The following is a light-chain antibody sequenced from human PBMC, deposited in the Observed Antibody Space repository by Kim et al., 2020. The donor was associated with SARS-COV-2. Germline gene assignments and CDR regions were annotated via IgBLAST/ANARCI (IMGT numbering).Light chain of an antibody. J-gene: IGLJ2*01. CDR3: QSADRSGTYVA. CDR2: TDI. CDR1: TLPNVF. V-gene: IGLV3-25*03. Sequence: SYELTQPPSLSVAPGQTARITCSGVTLPNVFGNWYQQKPGQAPVLVIYTDIDRPSGIPARFSASRSGTTVTLTISGVQAEDEADYYCQSADRSGTYVAFGGGTQLTVL.